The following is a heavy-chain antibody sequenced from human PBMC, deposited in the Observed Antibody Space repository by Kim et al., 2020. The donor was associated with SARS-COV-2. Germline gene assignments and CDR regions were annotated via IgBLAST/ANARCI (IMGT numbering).Heavy chain of an antibody. D-gene: IGHD6-13*01. CDR3: ARGREGYISSWYLDY. V-gene: IGHV4-59*09. J-gene: IGHJ4*02. Sequence: PSLKVPVTVSVDTSKNQFSLKLSSVTAADTAVYYCARGREGYISSWYLDYWGQGTLVTVSS.